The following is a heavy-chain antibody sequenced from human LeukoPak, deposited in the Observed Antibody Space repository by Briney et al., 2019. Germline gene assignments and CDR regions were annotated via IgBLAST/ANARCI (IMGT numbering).Heavy chain of an antibody. CDR2: IWYDGSNK. V-gene: IGHV3-33*01. Sequence: GGSLRLSCAASGFTFSSYAMHWVRQAPGKGPEWVTVIWYDGSNKHYADSVKGRFTISRDNSKNTLYLQMDSLRAEDTAVYYCARAFGASSGYSVDYWGQGTLVTVSS. CDR3: ARAFGASSGYSVDY. CDR1: GFTFSSYA. J-gene: IGHJ4*02. D-gene: IGHD3-22*01.